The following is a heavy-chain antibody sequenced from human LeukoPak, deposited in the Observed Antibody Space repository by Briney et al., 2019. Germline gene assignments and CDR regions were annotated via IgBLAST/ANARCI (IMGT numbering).Heavy chain of an antibody. V-gene: IGHV3-23*01. CDR2: ISGNGGRT. CDR3: AKAHSISWPYAFDS. D-gene: IGHD6-13*01. J-gene: IGHJ4*02. Sequence: GGSLRLSCAASGFTFSNYAMAWVRQAPGKGLEWVSAISGNGGRTYSADSVQGRFTISRDNSKNTVYLQMDNLGAEDSAMYYCAKAHSISWPYAFDSWGQGTLVTVSS. CDR1: GFTFSNYA.